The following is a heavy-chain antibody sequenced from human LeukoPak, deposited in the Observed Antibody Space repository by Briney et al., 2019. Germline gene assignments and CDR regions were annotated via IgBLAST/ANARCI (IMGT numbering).Heavy chain of an antibody. J-gene: IGHJ5*02. Sequence: ASVKVSCKASGYTFTSYGISWVRQAPGQGLEWMGWISAYNGNTNYAQKLQGRVTMTTDTSTSTAYMELRSLRSDDTAVYYCAREATYYDFWSGPRNWFDPWGQGTLVTVSS. D-gene: IGHD3-3*01. CDR3: AREATYYDFWSGPRNWFDP. CDR1: GYTFTSYG. CDR2: ISAYNGNT. V-gene: IGHV1-18*01.